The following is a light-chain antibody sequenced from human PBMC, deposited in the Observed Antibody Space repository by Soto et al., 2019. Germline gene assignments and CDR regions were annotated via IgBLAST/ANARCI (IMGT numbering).Light chain of an antibody. V-gene: IGLV1-47*01. J-gene: IGLJ1*01. CDR3: AAWDDSLSGSYG. Sequence: QSVLTQPPSASGTPGQRVTISCSGSSSNIGSNYVYWYQQLPGTAPKLLIHTNNQRPSGVPDRFSGSKSGNSASLAISGLRSEDEADYYCAAWDDSLSGSYGFGTGTKLTVL. CDR1: SSNIGSNY. CDR2: TNN.